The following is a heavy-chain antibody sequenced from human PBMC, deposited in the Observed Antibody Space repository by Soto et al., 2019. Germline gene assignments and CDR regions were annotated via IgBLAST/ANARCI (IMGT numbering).Heavy chain of an antibody. CDR2: IILALGTP. V-gene: IGHV1-69*01. CDR1: GDSFTNYA. D-gene: IGHD3-22*01. Sequence: QVLLVQSGAEMKQPGSSVSVSCRASGDSFTNYAFTWVRQAPGQGPEWLGGIILALGTPHYSQRFQGRLTITADESSSTVYMELGSLRLDDTAVYYCARIPYYYDTGGTDYFWGPGTLVTVSS. J-gene: IGHJ4*02. CDR3: ARIPYYYDTGGTDYF.